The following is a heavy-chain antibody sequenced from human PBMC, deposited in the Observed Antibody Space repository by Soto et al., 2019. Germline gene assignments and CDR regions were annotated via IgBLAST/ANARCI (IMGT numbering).Heavy chain of an antibody. J-gene: IGHJ4*02. CDR3: ARGGHWNDFDY. V-gene: IGHV4-61*08. D-gene: IGHD1-1*01. CDR1: GASVSSGGFY. Sequence: SETLSLTCSVSGASVSSGGFYWSWLRQPPGKGLEWIGYIFNNEFTKYNPSLNSRVTISADTSKNQYSLELTSLTAADTAIFYCARGGHWNDFDYWGQGTLVTVSS. CDR2: IFNNEFT.